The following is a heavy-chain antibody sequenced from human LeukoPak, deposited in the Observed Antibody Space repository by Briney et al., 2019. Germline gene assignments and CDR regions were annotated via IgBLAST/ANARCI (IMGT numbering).Heavy chain of an antibody. J-gene: IGHJ4*02. CDR1: GYTFTGHY. D-gene: IGHD6-13*01. Sequence: ASVKVSCKASGYTFTGHYMHWVRQAPGQGLEWMGWINPNSGGTNYAQKFQGRVTMTRDTSISTAYMELSRLRSDDTAVYYCARMQASEQQLAPGYWGQGTLVTVSS. CDR2: INPNSGGT. V-gene: IGHV1-2*02. CDR3: ARMQASEQQLAPGY.